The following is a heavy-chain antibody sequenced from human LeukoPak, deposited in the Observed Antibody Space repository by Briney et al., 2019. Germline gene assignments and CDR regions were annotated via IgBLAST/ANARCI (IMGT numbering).Heavy chain of an antibody. V-gene: IGHV3-9*01. D-gene: IGHD4-17*01. CDR2: ISRNSGSR. CDR3: AKSYTVTNPYFDY. CDR1: GFTFDDYA. J-gene: IGHJ4*02. Sequence: GRSLRLSCAASGFTFDDYAMYCVRHAPGKGLGWGSAISRNSGSRGYAVSVKGRFTISRNNAKNSLYMQMNSLRAEDTALYYCAKSYTVTNPYFDYWGQGTLVTVSS.